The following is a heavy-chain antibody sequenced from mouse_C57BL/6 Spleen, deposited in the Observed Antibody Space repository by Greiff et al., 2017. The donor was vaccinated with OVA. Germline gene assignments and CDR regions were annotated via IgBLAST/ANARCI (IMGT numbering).Heavy chain of an antibody. V-gene: IGHV1-39*01. CDR1: GYSFTDYN. CDR3: ATENCSSYGAMDY. CDR2: INPNYGTT. D-gene: IGHD1-1*01. J-gene: IGHJ4*01. Sequence: HLVESGPELVKPGASVKISCKASGYSFTDYNMNWVKQSNGKSLEWIGVINPNYGTTSYNQKLKGKATLTVDQSSSTAYMQLNSLTSEDSAVDYCATENCSSYGAMDYWGQGTSVTVSS.